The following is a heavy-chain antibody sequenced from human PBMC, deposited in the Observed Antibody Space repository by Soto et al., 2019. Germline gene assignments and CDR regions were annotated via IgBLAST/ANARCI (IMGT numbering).Heavy chain of an antibody. V-gene: IGHV3-73*01. CDR3: IRGGSPYYYDY. Sequence: EVQLVESGGGLVQPGGSLKLSCAASAFIFSGSAVHWVRQASGKGLEWVGRILSKAGNYATAYPASMKGRFTISRDDSENTAFLQMNSLKTEDTAVYYCIRGGSPYYYDYWGQGTLDAVSS. J-gene: IGHJ4*02. CDR1: AFIFSGSA. CDR2: ILSKAGNYAT.